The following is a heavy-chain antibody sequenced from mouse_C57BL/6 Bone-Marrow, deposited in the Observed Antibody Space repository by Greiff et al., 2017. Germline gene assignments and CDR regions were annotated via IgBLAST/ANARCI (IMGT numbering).Heavy chain of an antibody. CDR2: IRSKSNNYAT. CDR1: GFSFNTYA. J-gene: IGHJ4*01. V-gene: IGHV10-1*01. D-gene: IGHD4-1*01. CDR3: VRHKWGKNWAMDY. Sequence: EAGGGLVQPKGSLKLSCAASGFSFNTYAMNWVRQAPGKGLEWVARIRSKSNNYATYYADSVKDRFTIARDDSESMLYLQMNNLKTEDTAMYYCVRHKWGKNWAMDYWGQGTSVTVSS.